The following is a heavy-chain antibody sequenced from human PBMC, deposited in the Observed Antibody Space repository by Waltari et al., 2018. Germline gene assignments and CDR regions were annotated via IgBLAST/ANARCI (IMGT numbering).Heavy chain of an antibody. CDR2: INQSGKT. CDR1: GWPFHYFF. V-gene: IGHV4-34*01. CDR3: ARRNYCSSVTCYFDATSYYYYYMDV. Sequence: QVRIDQWGTGLLKPSETLSRSCAVDGWPFHYFFWAWVRRAPGKGLEWLGEINQSGKTYYNPSLKSRVTLSVDPSKSQFSLSLRSVTAADTAVYYCARRNYCSSVTCYFDATSYYYYYMDVWGKGTALIVSS. D-gene: IGHD2-2*01. J-gene: IGHJ6*03.